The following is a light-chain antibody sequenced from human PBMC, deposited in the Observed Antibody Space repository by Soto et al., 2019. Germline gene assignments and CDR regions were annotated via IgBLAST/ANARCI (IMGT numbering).Light chain of an antibody. CDR1: QEINNY. CDR3: QQYDNSLT. J-gene: IGKJ4*01. Sequence: DIQMTQSPSSLSASVGDRVTITCQASQEINNYLNWYQQKSGKAPKLLIYDTSKLETGVPSRFSGSGSGTDFTFTISSLQPKDIAPYYCQQYDNSLTFGGGTKVEIK. CDR2: DTS. V-gene: IGKV1-33*01.